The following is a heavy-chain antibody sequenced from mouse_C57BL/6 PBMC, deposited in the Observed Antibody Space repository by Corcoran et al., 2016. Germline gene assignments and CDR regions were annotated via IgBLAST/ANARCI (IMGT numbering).Heavy chain of an antibody. V-gene: IGHV1-26*01. J-gene: IGHJ4*01. CDR3: ARRGVTTRADAMDY. D-gene: IGHD2-2*01. CDR2: INPNNGGT. Sequence: EVQLQQSGPELVKPGASVKISCKASGYTFTDYYMNWVKQSHGKSLEWIGDINPNNGGTSYNQKFKGKATLTVDKSSSTAYMELRSLTSEDSAVYYCARRGVTTRADAMDYWGQGTSVTVSS. CDR1: GYTFTDYY.